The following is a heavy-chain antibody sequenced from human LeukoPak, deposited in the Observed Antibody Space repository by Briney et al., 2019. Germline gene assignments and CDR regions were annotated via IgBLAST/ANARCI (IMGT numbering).Heavy chain of an antibody. Sequence: GGSLRLFCVASGFSLSNFQMYWVRQAPGKGLEWVSIISLDGSTEFYADSVKGRFTISRDTASNTMHLEMNNLRIEDTAVYYCMRDYMGWFDPRGQGSLVTVSP. CDR3: MRDYMGWFDP. J-gene: IGHJ5*02. D-gene: IGHD3-10*01. CDR2: ISLDGSTE. V-gene: IGHV3-30-3*01. CDR1: GFSLSNFQ.